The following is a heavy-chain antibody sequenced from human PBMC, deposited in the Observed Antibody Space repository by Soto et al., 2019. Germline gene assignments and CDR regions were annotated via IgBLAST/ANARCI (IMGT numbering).Heavy chain of an antibody. CDR1: GVSIDSGAFY. Sequence: QVLLQESGPRLGKPSETLSLTCSVSGVSIDSGAFYWNWIRQFPGKGPELLGYISLSGTTYYSPSLKSRISMSIDTSKNQFSREMTSVTAADTAVYFCARASVYYCPNSDCGFFFEHWGRGALVAVSS. V-gene: IGHV4-31*02. J-gene: IGHJ4*02. CDR2: ISLSGTT. D-gene: IGHD2-8*01. CDR3: ARASVYYCPNSDCGFFFEH.